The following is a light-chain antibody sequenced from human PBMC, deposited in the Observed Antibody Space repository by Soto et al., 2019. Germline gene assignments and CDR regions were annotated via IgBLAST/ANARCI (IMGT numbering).Light chain of an antibody. J-gene: IGKJ3*01. CDR1: QSISSSY. CDR3: QQYGSSPAT. CDR2: GAS. Sequence: EIVLTQSPGTQSLSPGERASLSCRASQSISSSYLAWYQQKPGQAPRLLIYGASSRATGIPDRFSGSGSGTDFTLTISRLEPEDFAVYYCQQYGSSPATFGPGTKVDIK. V-gene: IGKV3-20*01.